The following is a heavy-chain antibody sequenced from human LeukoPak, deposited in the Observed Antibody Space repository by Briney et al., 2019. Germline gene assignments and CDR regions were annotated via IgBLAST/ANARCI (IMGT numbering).Heavy chain of an antibody. CDR1: GGSFSGYY. CDR3: ARASALVNL. D-gene: IGHD2-21*01. CDR2: INHSGST. Sequence: PSETLSLTCAVYGGSFSGYYWSWIRQPPGKGLEWIGEINHSGSTNYNPSLKSRVTISVDTSKNQFSLKLSSVTAADTAVYYCARASALVNLWGRGTLVTVSS. V-gene: IGHV4-34*01. J-gene: IGHJ2*01.